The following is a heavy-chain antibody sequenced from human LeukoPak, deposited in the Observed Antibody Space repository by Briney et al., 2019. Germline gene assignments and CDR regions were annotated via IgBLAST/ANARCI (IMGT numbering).Heavy chain of an antibody. Sequence: PSETLSLTCTVSGGSISCHYWSWIRQPPGKGLEWIGYIYYSGSTNYNPSLKSRVTISVDTSKNQFSLKLSSVTAADTAVYYCARSYYDSSGYYPPSWYFDLWGRGTLVTVSS. D-gene: IGHD3-22*01. CDR2: IYYSGST. J-gene: IGHJ2*01. CDR1: GGSISCHY. CDR3: ARSYYDSSGYYPPSWYFDL. V-gene: IGHV4-59*11.